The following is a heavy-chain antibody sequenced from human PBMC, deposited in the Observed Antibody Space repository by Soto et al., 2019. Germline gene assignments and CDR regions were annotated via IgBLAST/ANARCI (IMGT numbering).Heavy chain of an antibody. CDR2: ISYDGSNK. D-gene: IGHD2-15*01. J-gene: IGHJ4*02. CDR3: ARDGSRYCSGGSCYYFDY. Sequence: PRLSCAASGFTFSSYAMHWVRQAPGKGLEWVAVISYDGSNKYYADSVKGRFTISRDNSKNTLYLQMNSLRAEDTAVYYCARDGSRYCSGGSCYYFDYWGQGTLVTVSS. V-gene: IGHV3-30-3*01. CDR1: GFTFSSYA.